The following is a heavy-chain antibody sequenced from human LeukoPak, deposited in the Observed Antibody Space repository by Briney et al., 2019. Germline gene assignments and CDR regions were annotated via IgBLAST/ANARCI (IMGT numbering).Heavy chain of an antibody. CDR2: ISGSGGST. V-gene: IGHV3-23*01. J-gene: IGHJ4*02. CDR3: AKEGYLWFGELLLFDY. Sequence: PSETLSLTCTVSGGSLSSYYWSWIRQPPGKGLEWVSAISGSGGSTYYADSVKGRFTISRDNSKNTLYLQMNSLRAEDTAVYYCAKEGYLWFGELLLFDYWGQGTLVTVSS. D-gene: IGHD3-10*01. CDR1: GGSLSSYY.